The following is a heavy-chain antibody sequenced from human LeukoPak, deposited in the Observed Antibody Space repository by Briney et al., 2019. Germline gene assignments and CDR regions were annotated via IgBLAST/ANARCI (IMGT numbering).Heavy chain of an antibody. V-gene: IGHV4-59*12. CDR2: IYHSGST. CDR3: ARSVGALSNWFDP. Sequence: SETLSLTCTVSGGSISSYYWSWIRQPPGKGLEWIGYIYHSGSTYYNPSLKSRVTISVDRSKNQFSLKLSSVTAADTAVYYCARSVGALSNWFDPWGQGTLVTVSS. J-gene: IGHJ5*02. D-gene: IGHD1-26*01. CDR1: GGSISSYY.